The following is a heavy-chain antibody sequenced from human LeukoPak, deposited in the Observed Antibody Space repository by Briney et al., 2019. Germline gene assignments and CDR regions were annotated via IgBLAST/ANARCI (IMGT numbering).Heavy chain of an antibody. CDR1: GFTFSSYS. J-gene: IGHJ4*02. V-gene: IGHV3-48*04. CDR2: ISSSSSTI. D-gene: IGHD4-17*01. Sequence: AGGSLRLSCAASGFTFSSYSMNWVRQAPGKGLEWVSHISSSSSTIYYADSVKGRFTISRDNAKNSLYLQMNSLRAEDTAVYYCARKLTTGFRPSNFDYWGQGTLVTVSS. CDR3: ARKLTTGFRPSNFDY.